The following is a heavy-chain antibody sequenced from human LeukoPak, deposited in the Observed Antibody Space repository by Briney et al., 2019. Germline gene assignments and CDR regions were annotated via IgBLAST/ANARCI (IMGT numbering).Heavy chain of an antibody. Sequence: ASVKVPCKASGYTFTGYYMHWVRQAPGQGLEWMGWINPNSGGTNYAQKFQGRVTMTRDTSISTAYMELSRLRSDDTAVYYCAREEVAAAGRHYYYGMDVWGQGTTVTVSS. CDR3: AREEVAAAGRHYYYGMDV. V-gene: IGHV1-2*02. D-gene: IGHD6-13*01. CDR2: INPNSGGT. J-gene: IGHJ6*02. CDR1: GYTFTGYY.